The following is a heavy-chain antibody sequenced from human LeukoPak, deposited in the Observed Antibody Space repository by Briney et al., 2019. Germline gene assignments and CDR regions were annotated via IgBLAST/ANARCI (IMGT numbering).Heavy chain of an antibody. J-gene: IGHJ4*02. CDR1: GYTLSARN. V-gene: IGHV1-2*02. CDR2: INPSSGGT. D-gene: IGHD1-1*01. CDR3: ARGERDY. Sequence: ASVTVSCKASGYTLSARNMNWVRQAPGQGLEWMGWINPSSGGTVYAQRFQGRVTMTSDTSISTVYMELTSLRSDDTAVYFCARGERDYWGQGTLVTVSS.